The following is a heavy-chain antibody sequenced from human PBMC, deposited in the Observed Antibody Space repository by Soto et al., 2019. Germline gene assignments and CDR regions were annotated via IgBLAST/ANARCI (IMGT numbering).Heavy chain of an antibody. CDR2: IYSSAST. J-gene: IGHJ3*01. D-gene: IGHD3-22*01. Sequence: EVQLVESGGGLIQPGGSLRLSCAASGFTFSSNDMNWVRQAPGKGLEWVSLIYSSASTSYADSVKGRFTISRDNSKNTLYLQMSSLRAEDTAVYYCATRPLLPGAPWGQGTMVTVSS. CDR1: GFTFSSND. V-gene: IGHV3-53*01. CDR3: ATRPLLPGAP.